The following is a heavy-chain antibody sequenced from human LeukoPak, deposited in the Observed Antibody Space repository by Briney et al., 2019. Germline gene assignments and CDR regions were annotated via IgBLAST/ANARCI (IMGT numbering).Heavy chain of an antibody. CDR1: GGSISRYY. CDR2: IYYSGST. J-gene: IGHJ3*02. D-gene: IGHD2-15*01. Sequence: PSETLSLTCTVSGGSISRYYWSWIRQPPGKGLEWIGYIYYSGSTNYNPSLKSRVTISVDTSKNQFSLKLSSVTAADTAVYYCARGNIVVVVAATDAFDIWGQGTMVTVSS. V-gene: IGHV4-59*01. CDR3: ARGNIVVVVAATDAFDI.